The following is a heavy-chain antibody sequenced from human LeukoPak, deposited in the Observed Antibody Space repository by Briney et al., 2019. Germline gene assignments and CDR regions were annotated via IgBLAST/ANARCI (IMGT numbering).Heavy chain of an antibody. CDR3: ARAQTYGDSRLLLDY. Sequence: GGSLRLSCAASGFTFGNYGMSWVRQAPGKGLEWVSGINWNGGSTGYADSVEGRFTISRDNAKNSQYLQMNSLSVEDTALYYCARAQTYGDSRLLLDYWGQGTLVTVSS. J-gene: IGHJ4*02. CDR1: GFTFGNYG. V-gene: IGHV3-20*04. D-gene: IGHD4-17*01. CDR2: INWNGGST.